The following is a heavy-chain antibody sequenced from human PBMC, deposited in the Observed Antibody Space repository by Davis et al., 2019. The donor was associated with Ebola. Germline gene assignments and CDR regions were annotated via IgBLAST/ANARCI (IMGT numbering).Heavy chain of an antibody. Sequence: GGSLRLSCAASGFTVSSNYMSWVRQAPGQGLEWVSVIYSGGSTYYADSVKGRFTISRDNSKNTLYLQMNSLRAEDTAVYYCAGESRRRGYYYYYGMDVWGQGTTVTVSS. CDR2: IYSGGST. CDR1: GFTVSSNY. V-gene: IGHV3-53*01. CDR3: AGESRRRGYYYYYGMDV. J-gene: IGHJ6*02.